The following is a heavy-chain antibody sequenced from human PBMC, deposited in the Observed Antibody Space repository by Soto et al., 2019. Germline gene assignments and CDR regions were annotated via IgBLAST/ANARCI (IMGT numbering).Heavy chain of an antibody. V-gene: IGHV1-69*01. CDR3: AAGRYYDFWSGSYGMDV. CDR1: GGTFSSYA. Sequence: SVKVSCKASGGTFSSYAISWVRQAPGQGLEWMGGIIPIFGTANYAQKFQGRVTITADESTSTAYMELSSLRSEDTAVYYCAAGRYYDFWSGSYGMDVWGQGTTVTVSS. CDR2: IIPIFGTA. J-gene: IGHJ6*02. D-gene: IGHD3-3*01.